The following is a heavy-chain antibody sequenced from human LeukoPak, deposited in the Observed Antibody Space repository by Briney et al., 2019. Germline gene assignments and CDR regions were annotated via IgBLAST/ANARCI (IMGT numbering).Heavy chain of an antibody. D-gene: IGHD6-13*01. CDR3: ARVGIAAAPRGDWFDP. CDR2: IKQDGSEK. Sequence: GGSLRLSCTTSGITFSNSWMSWVRQAPGKGLEWVANIKQDGSEKYYVDSVKGRFTISRDNAKNSLYLQMNSLRAEDTAVYYCARVGIAAAPRGDWFDPWGQGTLVTVSS. J-gene: IGHJ5*02. CDR1: GITFSNSW. V-gene: IGHV3-7*01.